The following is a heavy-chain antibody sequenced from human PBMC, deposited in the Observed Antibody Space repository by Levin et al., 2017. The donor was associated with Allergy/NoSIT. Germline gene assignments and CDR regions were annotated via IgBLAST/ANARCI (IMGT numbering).Heavy chain of an antibody. CDR3: ARDFLGYCSGGSCYSPKNWFDP. CDR1: GDSVSSNSAA. D-gene: IGHD2-15*01. Sequence: SETLSLTCAISGDSVSSNSAAWNWIRQSPSRGLEWLGRTYYRSKWYNDYAVSVKSRITINPDTSKNQFSLQLNSVTPEDTAVYYCARDFLGYCSGGSCYSPKNWFDPWGQGTLVTVSS. J-gene: IGHJ5*02. CDR2: TYYRSKWYN. V-gene: IGHV6-1*01.